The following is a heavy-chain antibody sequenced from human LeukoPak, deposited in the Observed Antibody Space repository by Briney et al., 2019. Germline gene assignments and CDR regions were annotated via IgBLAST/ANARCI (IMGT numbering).Heavy chain of an antibody. CDR3: ARARYCSSTSCYIDY. Sequence: GGSLRLSCAASGFTVSSNYMSWVRQAPGKGLEWVSGISGGGDSTYYADSVKGRFTISRDNAKNTLYLQMNSLRAEDTAVYYGARARYCSSTSCYIDYWGQGTLVTVSS. V-gene: IGHV3-23*01. D-gene: IGHD2-2*02. CDR1: GFTVSSNY. J-gene: IGHJ4*02. CDR2: ISGGGDST.